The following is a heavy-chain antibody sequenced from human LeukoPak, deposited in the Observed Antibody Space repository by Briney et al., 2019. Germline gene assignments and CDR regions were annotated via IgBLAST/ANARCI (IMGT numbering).Heavy chain of an antibody. Sequence: SETLSLTCTVSGYSISSGYYWGWIRQPPGKGLEWIGSIYHSGSTYYNPSLKSRVTISVDTSKNQFSLKLSSVTAADTDVYYCATDLGYCSSTSCSDYWGQGTLVTVSS. V-gene: IGHV4-38-2*02. CDR1: GYSISSGYY. CDR2: IYHSGST. J-gene: IGHJ4*02. D-gene: IGHD2-2*01. CDR3: ATDLGYCSSTSCSDY.